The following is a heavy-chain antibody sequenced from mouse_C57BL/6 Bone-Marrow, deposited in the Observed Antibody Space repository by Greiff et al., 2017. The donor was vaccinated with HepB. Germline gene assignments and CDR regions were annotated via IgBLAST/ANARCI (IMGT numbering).Heavy chain of an antibody. CDR2: ISNGGGST. CDR3: ARQLRDYFDY. V-gene: IGHV5-12*01. CDR1: GFTFSDYY. J-gene: IGHJ2*01. Sequence: EVKVVESGGGLVQPGGSLKLSCAASGFTFSDYYMYWVRQTPEKRLEWVAYISNGGGSTYYPDTVKGRFTISRDNAKNTLYLQMSRLKSEDTAMYYCARQLRDYFDYWGQGTTLTVSS.